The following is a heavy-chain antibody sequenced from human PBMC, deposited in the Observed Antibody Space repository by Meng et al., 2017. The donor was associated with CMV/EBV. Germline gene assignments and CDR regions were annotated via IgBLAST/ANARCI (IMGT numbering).Heavy chain of an antibody. CDR1: GYSISSGYY. D-gene: IGHD6-19*01. CDR2: IYYSGST. V-gene: IGHV4-38-2*02. CDR3: ARDNRIAVADIFDY. J-gene: IGHJ4*02. Sequence: SETLSLTCTVSGYSISSGYYWGWIRQPPGKGLEWIGSIYYSGSTYYNPSLKSRVTRSVDTSKNQFSLKLSSVTAADAAVYYCARDNRIAVADIFDYWGQGTLVTVSS.